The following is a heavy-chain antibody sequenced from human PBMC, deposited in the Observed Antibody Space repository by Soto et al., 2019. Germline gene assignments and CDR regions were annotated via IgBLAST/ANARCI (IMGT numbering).Heavy chain of an antibody. D-gene: IGHD1-26*01. J-gene: IGHJ4*02. Sequence: EVQLVESGGVLVQQGGSLRLSCAGSGLTLSRYWMHWVRQGPGKGLVWVSRINSDGGTTTYADSVKGRFTISRDNAKNTVDLQMNSLRAEDTAVYYCLAVGTTYFDFWGQGALVTFAS. CDR1: GLTLSRYW. CDR2: INSDGGTT. CDR3: LAVGTTYFDF. V-gene: IGHV3-74*01.